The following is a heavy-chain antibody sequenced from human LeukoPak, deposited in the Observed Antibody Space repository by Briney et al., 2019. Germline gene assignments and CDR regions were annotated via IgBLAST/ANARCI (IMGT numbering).Heavy chain of an antibody. J-gene: IGHJ4*02. V-gene: IGHV3-23*01. Sequence: ETLSLTCTVSGGSISSSSYYWGCIRQPPGKGLEWVSSISGSVGSTYYADSVNVRFTISRDNSKKALYLQINSLGDEDTAVYYCAKHRLGAMLFFDCWGQGTLVTVS. CDR3: AKHRLGAMLFFDC. CDR1: GGSISSSSYY. D-gene: IGHD1-26*01. CDR2: ISGSVGST.